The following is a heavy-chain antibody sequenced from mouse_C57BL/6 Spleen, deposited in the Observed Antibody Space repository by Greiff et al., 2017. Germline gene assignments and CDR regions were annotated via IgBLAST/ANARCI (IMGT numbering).Heavy chain of an antibody. J-gene: IGHJ2*01. CDR2: IDPSDSYT. CDR1: GYTFTSYW. D-gene: IGHD2-2*01. Sequence: QVQLQQPGAELVMPGASVKLSCKASGYTFTSYWMHWVKQRPGQGLEWIGEIDPSDSYTNYNQKFKGKSTLTVDKSSSTAYMQLSSLTSEDSAVYYCARRGYGDYWGQGTTLTVSS. CDR3: ARRGYGDY. V-gene: IGHV1-69*01.